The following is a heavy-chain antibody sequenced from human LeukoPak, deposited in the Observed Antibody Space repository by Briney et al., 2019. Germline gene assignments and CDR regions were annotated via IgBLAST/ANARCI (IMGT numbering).Heavy chain of an antibody. CDR3: ARDRGYCSSTSCYYWFDP. Sequence: SQTLSLTCTVSGGSISSGSYYWSWIRQPAGKGLEWIGRIYTSGSTNYNPSLKSRATISVDTSKNQFSLKLSSVTAADTAVYYCARDRGYCSSTSCYYWFDPWGQGTLVTVSS. CDR1: GGSISSGSYY. D-gene: IGHD2-2*01. V-gene: IGHV4-61*02. J-gene: IGHJ5*02. CDR2: IYTSGST.